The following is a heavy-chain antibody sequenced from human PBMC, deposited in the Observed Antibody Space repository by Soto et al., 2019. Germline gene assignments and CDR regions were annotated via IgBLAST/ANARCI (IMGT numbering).Heavy chain of an antibody. Sequence: QVTLKESGPTLVNPTQTLTLTCTFSGFSLITSGVGVGWLRQPPGKALEWLAVIHWDDDKRYSPSLKSRLTITKDTSKNEVVLTMTNIDPVDTATYYCARYQRPAAAFDIWGQGTMATVSS. CDR1: GFSLITSGVG. CDR2: IHWDDDK. D-gene: IGHD1-1*01. V-gene: IGHV2-5*02. J-gene: IGHJ3*02. CDR3: ARYQRPAAAFDI.